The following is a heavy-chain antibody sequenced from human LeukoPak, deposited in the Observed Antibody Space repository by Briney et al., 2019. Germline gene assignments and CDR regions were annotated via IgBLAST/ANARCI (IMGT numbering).Heavy chain of an antibody. CDR2: IYYSGSA. CDR1: GGSISSSSYY. V-gene: IGHV4-39*07. Sequence: SETLSLTCTVSGGSISSSSYYWGWIRQPPGKGLEWIGSIYYSGSAYYNPSLKSRVTISVDTSKNQVSLKLSSVTAADTAVYYCARVEWELPSPGVWGQGTLVTVSS. J-gene: IGHJ4*02. D-gene: IGHD1-26*01. CDR3: ARVEWELPSPGV.